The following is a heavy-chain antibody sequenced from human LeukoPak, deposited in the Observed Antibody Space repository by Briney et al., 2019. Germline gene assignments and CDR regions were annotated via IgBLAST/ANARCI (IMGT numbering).Heavy chain of an antibody. CDR1: GGSITSSTYY. J-gene: IGHJ6*02. CDR2: KYYSGNS. Sequence: VKPSETLSLTCTVSGGSITSSTYYWSWIRQPPGKGLELIGSKYYSGNSYYNPSLKSRVSISVDTPKDQFSLKLSSVTAADTAVYYCARLYYYYGLDVWGQGTTVTVSS. V-gene: IGHV4-39*01. CDR3: ARLYYYYGLDV.